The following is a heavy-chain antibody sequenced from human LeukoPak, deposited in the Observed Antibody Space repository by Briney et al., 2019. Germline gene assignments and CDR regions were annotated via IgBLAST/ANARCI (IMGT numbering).Heavy chain of an antibody. CDR2: IKQDGSEE. CDR1: GFTFSSYW. CDR3: ARDKANYYGSGCYFDY. J-gene: IGHJ4*02. D-gene: IGHD3-10*01. Sequence: PGGSLRLSCAASGFTFSSYWMSWVRQAPGKGLEWVANIKQDGSEEYYVDSVKGRFTISRDNAKNSLYLQMNSLRAEDTAVYYCARDKANYYGSGCYFDYWGQGTLVTVSS. V-gene: IGHV3-7*01.